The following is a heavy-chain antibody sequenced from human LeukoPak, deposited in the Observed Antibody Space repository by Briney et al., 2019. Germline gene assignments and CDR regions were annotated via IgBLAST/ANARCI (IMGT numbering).Heavy chain of an antibody. CDR3: AKGRGQGFDY. CDR1: GFTVSSNY. J-gene: IGHJ4*02. CDR2: IYSGGRT. D-gene: IGHD3-10*01. Sequence: GGSLRLSCAASGFTVSSNYMSWVRQAPGQGLEWVSVIYSGGRTHYADSVKGRFTISRDNSKNTLYLQMNSLRVEDTAVYYCAKGRGQGFDYWGQGTLVTVSS. V-gene: IGHV3-53*01.